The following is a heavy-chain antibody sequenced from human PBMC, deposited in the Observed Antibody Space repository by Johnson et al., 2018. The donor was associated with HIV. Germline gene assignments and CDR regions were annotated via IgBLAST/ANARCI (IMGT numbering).Heavy chain of an antibody. V-gene: IGHV3-11*04. CDR3: AKSTRGNWGSCFDI. CDR2: ISGSSSAM. J-gene: IGHJ3*02. D-gene: IGHD7-27*01. Sequence: QVQLVESGGGLVKPGGSLRLSCAASGLIFSDYYMSWIRQAPGKGLEWVSSISGSSSAMYYADSVKGRFTISRDNAKNSLYLQMNSLRAEDTAVYYCAKSTRGNWGSCFDIWGHGTMVTVSS. CDR1: GLIFSDYY.